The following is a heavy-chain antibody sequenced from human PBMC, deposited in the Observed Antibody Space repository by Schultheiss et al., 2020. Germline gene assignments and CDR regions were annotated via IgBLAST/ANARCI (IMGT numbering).Heavy chain of an antibody. J-gene: IGHJ6*02. CDR2: IKSKRDGGTI. D-gene: IGHD5-12*01. V-gene: IGHV3-15*01. CDR1: GFTLSNTY. CDR3: STGIKWNYYYDAMDV. Sequence: GESLKISCVGSGFTLSNTYMRWVRQAPGKGLEWVGRIKSKRDGGTIDYAAPVKGRVTISRDDSKNTLYLQMNSLTTEDTGVYYCSTGIKWNYYYDAMDVWGQGTTVTVSS.